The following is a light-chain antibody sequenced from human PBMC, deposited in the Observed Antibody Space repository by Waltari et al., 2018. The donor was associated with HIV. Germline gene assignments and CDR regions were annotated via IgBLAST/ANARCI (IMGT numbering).Light chain of an antibody. J-gene: IGLJ2*01. V-gene: IGLV2-8*01. CDR2: EVS. CDR3: FSYAGNNYLL. CDR1: SSDIGLYNF. Sequence: QSALTQPPSASGSPGQSVTISCAGTSSDIGLYNFVSWYQHHPGKAPKLIISEVSRGHAGVPDRFSGSKSGNTASLTVSGLQAEDEAAYYCFSYAGNNYLLFGGGTKLTVL.